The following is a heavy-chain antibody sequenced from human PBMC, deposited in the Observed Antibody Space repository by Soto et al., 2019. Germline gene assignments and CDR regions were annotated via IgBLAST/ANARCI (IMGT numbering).Heavy chain of an antibody. J-gene: IGHJ3*02. V-gene: IGHV4-4*02. CDR2: IYHSGST. Sequence: QVQLQESGPGLVKPSGTLSLTCAVSSGSISSSNWWSWVRQPPGKGLEWIGEIYHSGSTNYNPSLKSRVTISVDKSKNQFSLKLSSVTAADTAVYYCARDQRRGYCSSTSCSDAFDIWGQGTMVTVSS. CDR3: ARDQRRGYCSSTSCSDAFDI. CDR1: SGSISSSNW. D-gene: IGHD2-2*01.